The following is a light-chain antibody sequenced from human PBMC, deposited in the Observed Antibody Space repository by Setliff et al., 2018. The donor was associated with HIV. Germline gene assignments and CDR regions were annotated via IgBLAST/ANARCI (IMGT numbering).Light chain of an antibody. J-gene: IGLJ1*01. V-gene: IGLV2-14*03. Sequence: SVLPQPASVSGSPGQAITISCTGTSSDVGGYKYVSWYQQHPGRATQLIIYDVNSQPSGVSTRFSGSKSGNTASLTISVLQAEDEADYYCNSFTGTGTYVCGTGTKVTVL. CDR3: NSFTGTGTYV. CDR1: SSDVGGYKY. CDR2: DVN.